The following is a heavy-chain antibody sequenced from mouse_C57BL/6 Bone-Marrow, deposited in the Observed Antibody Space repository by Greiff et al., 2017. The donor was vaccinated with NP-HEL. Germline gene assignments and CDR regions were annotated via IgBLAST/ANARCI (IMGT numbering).Heavy chain of an antibody. D-gene: IGHD1-1*01. V-gene: IGHV1-42*01. CDR3: ARSYYGSSLDY. CDR1: GYSFTGYY. CDR2: INPSTGGT. J-gene: IGHJ2*01. Sequence: VQLQQSGPELVKPGASVKISCKASGYSFTGYYMNWVKQSPEKSLEWIGEINPSTGGTTYNQKFKAKATLTVDKPSSTAYMQLKSLTSEDSAVYYCARSYYGSSLDYWGQGTTLTVSS.